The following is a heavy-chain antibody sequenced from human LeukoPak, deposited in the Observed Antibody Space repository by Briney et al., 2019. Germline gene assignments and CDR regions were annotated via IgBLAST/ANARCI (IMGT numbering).Heavy chain of an antibody. V-gene: IGHV4-34*01. CDR3: ARGAVAGTRKTPYYFDY. CDR2: INHSGST. D-gene: IGHD6-19*01. CDR1: GGSFSGYY. J-gene: IGHJ4*02. Sequence: SETLSLTCAVYGGSFSGYYWSWIRQPPGKGLEWIGEINHSGSTNYNPSLKSRVTISVDTSKNQFSLKLSSVTAADTAVYYCARGAVAGTRKTPYYFDYWGQGTLVTVSS.